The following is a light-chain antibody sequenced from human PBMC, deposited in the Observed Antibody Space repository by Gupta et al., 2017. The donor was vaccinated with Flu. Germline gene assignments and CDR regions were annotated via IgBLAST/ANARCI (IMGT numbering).Light chain of an antibody. J-gene: IGLJ1*01. V-gene: IGLV3-1*01. CDR1: KLGDKY. CDR3: QAWDSSTAV. CDR2: QDS. Sequence: SYELTQPPSVSVSPGQTASIPCSGDKLGDKYACWYQQKPGQSPVLVIYQDSKRPSGIPERFSGSNSGNTATLTFSGTQAMDEADYYCQAWDSSTAVFGTGTKVTVL.